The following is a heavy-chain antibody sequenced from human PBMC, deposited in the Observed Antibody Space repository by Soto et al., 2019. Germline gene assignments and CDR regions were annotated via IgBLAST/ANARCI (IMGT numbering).Heavy chain of an antibody. Sequence: QVQLVQSGAEVKKPGSSVKVSCKASGGTFSSYAISWVRQAPGQGLEWMGGIIPIFGTANYAQKFQGRVTITADKSTSTAYMELSSLRSEDTAVYYCASVGYYYDSSGYYWHFQHWGQGTLVTGSS. CDR1: GGTFSSYA. CDR2: IIPIFGTA. V-gene: IGHV1-69*06. D-gene: IGHD3-22*01. CDR3: ASVGYYYDSSGYYWHFQH. J-gene: IGHJ1*01.